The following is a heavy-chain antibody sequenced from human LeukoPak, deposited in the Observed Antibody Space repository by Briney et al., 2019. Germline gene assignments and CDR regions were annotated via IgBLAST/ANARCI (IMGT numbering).Heavy chain of an antibody. D-gene: IGHD3-9*01. CDR1: GFTFSSYA. Sequence: GGSLRLCCAASGFTFSSYAMSWVRQAPGKGLEWVSAISGSGGSTYYADSVKGRFTISRDNSKNTLYLQMNSLRAEDTAVYYCANFLTGFGTDYWGQGTLVTVSS. V-gene: IGHV3-23*01. CDR2: ISGSGGST. J-gene: IGHJ4*02. CDR3: ANFLTGFGTDY.